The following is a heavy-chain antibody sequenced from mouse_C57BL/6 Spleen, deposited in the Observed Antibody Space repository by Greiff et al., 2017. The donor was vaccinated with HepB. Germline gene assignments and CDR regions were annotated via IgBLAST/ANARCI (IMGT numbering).Heavy chain of an antibody. V-gene: IGHV1-53*01. CDR1: GYTFTSYW. CDR2: INPSNGGT. CDR3: ARGENGNYAMDY. Sequence: QVQLQQPGTELVKPGASVKLSCKVSGYTFTSYWMHWVKQRPGQGLEWIGNINPSNGGTNYNEKFKSKATLTVDKSSSTAYMQLSSLTSEDSAVYYCARGENGNYAMDYWGQGTSVTVSS. D-gene: IGHD1-3*01. J-gene: IGHJ4*01.